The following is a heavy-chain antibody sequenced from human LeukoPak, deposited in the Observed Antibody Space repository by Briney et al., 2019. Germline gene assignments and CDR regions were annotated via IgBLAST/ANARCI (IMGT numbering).Heavy chain of an antibody. V-gene: IGHV1-24*01. CDR1: GYILTELS. CDR3: ATVASLAVAGSLGYNWFDP. D-gene: IGHD6-19*01. CDR2: FDPEDGET. J-gene: IGHJ5*02. Sequence: ASVKVSCKVSGYILTELSMHWVRQAPGKGLEWMGGFDPEDGETIYAQKFQGRDTMTEDTSTDTAYMELSSLRSEDTAVYYCATVASLAVAGSLGYNWFDPWGQGTLVTVSS.